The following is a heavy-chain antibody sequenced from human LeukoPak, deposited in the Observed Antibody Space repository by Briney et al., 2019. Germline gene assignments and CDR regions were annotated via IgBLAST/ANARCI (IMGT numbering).Heavy chain of an antibody. Sequence: SETLSLTCAVSGYSISSGYYWGWIRQPPGKGLEWIGSIYHSGSTYYNPSLKSRVTISVDTSKNQFSLKLSSVTAADTAVYYCARAAPSDFDAGRTLDYWGQGTLVTVSS. V-gene: IGHV4-38-2*01. J-gene: IGHJ4*02. CDR2: IYHSGST. CDR3: ARAAPSDFDAGRTLDY. CDR1: GYSISSGYY. D-gene: IGHD3-9*01.